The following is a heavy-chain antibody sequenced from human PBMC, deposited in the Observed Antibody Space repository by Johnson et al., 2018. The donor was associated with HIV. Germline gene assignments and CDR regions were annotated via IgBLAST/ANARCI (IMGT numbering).Heavy chain of an antibody. CDR3: ASDWGVTWLPLWFYPPPNDAFEI. CDR2: IRYDGSNK. Sequence: QMLLVESGGGLVQPGGSLRLSCAASGFTFSSFGMHWVRQAPGKGLEWVAFIRYDGSNKYFAASVKGRFTISRDNSKNTLYLQMNGLRAEDTAVYYCASDWGVTWLPLWFYPPPNDAFEIWGQGTMVTVSS. J-gene: IGHJ3*02. D-gene: IGHD5-18*01. CDR1: GFTFSSFG. V-gene: IGHV3-30*02.